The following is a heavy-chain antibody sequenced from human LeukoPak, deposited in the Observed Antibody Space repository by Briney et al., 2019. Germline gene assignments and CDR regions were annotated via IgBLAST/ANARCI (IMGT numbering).Heavy chain of an antibody. J-gene: IGHJ3*02. CDR1: GYTFSDYY. D-gene: IGHD1-26*01. Sequence: ASVKVSCKASGYTFSDYYIHWVRQAPGQGLEWMGWINPNSGGTNYAQKFQGRVTMTRDTSISTAYMELSRLRSDDTAVYYCARGRDSGSPYDAFDIWGQGTMVTVSS. V-gene: IGHV1-2*02. CDR2: INPNSGGT. CDR3: ARGRDSGSPYDAFDI.